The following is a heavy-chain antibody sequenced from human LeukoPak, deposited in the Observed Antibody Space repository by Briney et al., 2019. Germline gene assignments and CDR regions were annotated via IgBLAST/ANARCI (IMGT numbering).Heavy chain of an antibody. V-gene: IGHV5-51*01. CDR1: GYSFSSYW. CDR2: IYPDDSDT. J-gene: IGHJ4*02. Sequence: GESLKISCKASGYSFSSYWIGWVRQMPGKGLEWMGIIYPDDSDTTYSPSFQGQVTISADKSISTAYLQWSSMTASDTAMYYCAKYDYGDYFSLVYWGQGTLVTVSS. CDR3: AKYDYGDYFSLVY. D-gene: IGHD4-17*01.